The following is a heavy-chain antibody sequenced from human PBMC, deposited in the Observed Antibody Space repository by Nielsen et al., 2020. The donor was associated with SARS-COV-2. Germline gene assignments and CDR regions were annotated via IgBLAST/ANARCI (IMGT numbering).Heavy chain of an antibody. V-gene: IGHV3-15*01. CDR3: VTGPKRRGMDV. D-gene: IGHD5-24*01. CDR1: GFSFTNAW. J-gene: IGHJ6*02. Sequence: GGSLRLSCGASGFSFTNAWMTWVRQPPGKGLGWVGRIKSKSDGGTTEYAAPVKVRFTVSRDDSKNTLHLQMNSLKTEDTAVYYCVTGPKRRGMDVWGRGTTVTVSS. CDR2: IKSKSDGGTT.